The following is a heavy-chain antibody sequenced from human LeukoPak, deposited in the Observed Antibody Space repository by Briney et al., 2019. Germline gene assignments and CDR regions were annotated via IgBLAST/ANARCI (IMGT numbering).Heavy chain of an antibody. CDR3: GKEGGA. D-gene: IGHD3-16*01. J-gene: IGHJ5*02. CDR1: GFRFSDYT. V-gene: IGHV3-23*01. Sequence: GGSLRLSCAASGFRFSDYTMTWVRQAPGKGPEWVSAIGGRGGSTYYADFLGGRFTISRDNSKDMLYLQMNSLKVEDTATYYCGKEGGAWGLGTKVTVSS. CDR2: IGGRGGST.